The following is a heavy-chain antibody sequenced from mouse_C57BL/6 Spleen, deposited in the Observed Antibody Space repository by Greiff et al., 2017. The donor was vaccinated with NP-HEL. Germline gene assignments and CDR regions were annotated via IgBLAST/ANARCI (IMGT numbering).Heavy chain of an antibody. CDR1: GYTFTSYW. CDR2: IDPSDSYT. D-gene: IGHD3-1*01. J-gene: IGHJ4*01. V-gene: IGHV1-69*01. CDR3: ARSGDAGDY. Sequence: QVQLQQPGAELVMPGASVKLSCKASGYTFTSYWMHWVKQRPGQGLEWIGEIDPSDSYTNYNQKFKGKSTLTVDKSSSTAYMQLSSLTSEDSAVCYCARSGDAGDYWGQGTSVTVSS.